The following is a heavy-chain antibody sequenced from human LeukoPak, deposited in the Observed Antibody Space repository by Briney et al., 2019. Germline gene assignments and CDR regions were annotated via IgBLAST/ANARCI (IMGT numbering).Heavy chain of an antibody. CDR3: ARDPLLPNSSGYVDY. V-gene: IGHV4-4*02. J-gene: IGHJ4*02. D-gene: IGHD3-22*01. Sequence: SETLSLTCTVSSGSISTNNWWSWVRQSPAKGLEWIGEIFHEGLTNYNPSLKSRATISIDKSKSQFSLRLTSVTAADTAVYYCARDPLLPNSSGYVDYWGQGILVTVSS. CDR2: IFHEGLT. CDR1: SGSISTNNW.